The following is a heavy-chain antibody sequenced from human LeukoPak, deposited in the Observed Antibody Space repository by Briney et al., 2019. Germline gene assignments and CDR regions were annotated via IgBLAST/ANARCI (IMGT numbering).Heavy chain of an antibody. D-gene: IGHD6-13*01. CDR1: GGSFSGYY. Sequence: SEALSLTCAVYGGSFSGYYWSWIRQPPGKGLEWIGYVFYPGSTNYNPSLKNRVTMSLDTSRDQFSLRLTSVTAADTAIYYCASRPAGSTWYGVFDYWSQGTLVTVSS. CDR3: ASRPAGSTWYGVFDY. V-gene: IGHV4-34*11. CDR2: VFYPGST. J-gene: IGHJ4*02.